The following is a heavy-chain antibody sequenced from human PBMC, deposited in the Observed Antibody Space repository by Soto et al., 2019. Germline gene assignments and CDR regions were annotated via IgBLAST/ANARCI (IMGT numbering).Heavy chain of an antibody. Sequence: SEKLSLTYAVYVGSFSGYYWSWIRQPPGKGLEWIGEINHSGSTNYNPSLKSRVTISVDTSKNQFSLKLSSVTAADTAVYYCARGGGSHNWFDTRGQGNLVT. D-gene: IGHD1-26*01. CDR2: INHSGST. CDR3: ARGGGSHNWFDT. J-gene: IGHJ5*02. V-gene: IGHV4-34*01. CDR1: VGSFSGYY.